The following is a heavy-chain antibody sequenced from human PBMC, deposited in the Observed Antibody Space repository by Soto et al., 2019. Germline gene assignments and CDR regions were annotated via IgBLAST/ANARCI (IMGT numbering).Heavy chain of an antibody. V-gene: IGHV3-23*01. CDR2: VSASGGST. CDR3: AKTMGDCSGGSCYGAYSMDV. J-gene: IGHJ6*02. Sequence: EVPLLESGGGLVQPGGSLRLSCAASGFSFNTYAMSWVRQARGKGPEWVSTVSASGGSTYSADSVKGRFTISRDNSKTTVHLQMNSLRAEDTAVYYCAKTMGDCSGGSCYGAYSMDVWGQGITVTVSS. CDR1: GFSFNTYA. D-gene: IGHD2-15*01.